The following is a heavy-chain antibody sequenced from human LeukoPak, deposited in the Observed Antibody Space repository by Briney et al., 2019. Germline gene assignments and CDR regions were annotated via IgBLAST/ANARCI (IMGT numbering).Heavy chain of an antibody. V-gene: IGHV4-59*01. J-gene: IGHJ3*02. CDR2: IYYSRST. CDR1: GDSISIYY. D-gene: IGHD6-19*01. CDR3: ARVGYSSGHHDAFDI. Sequence: SETLSLTCTVSGDSISIYYWSWGRQSPGKGVEWMGYIYYSRSTNYNPSLQSRVTISIDTSKIQFSLKLISVTAADTAVYYCARVGYSSGHHDAFDIWGQGTMVTVSS.